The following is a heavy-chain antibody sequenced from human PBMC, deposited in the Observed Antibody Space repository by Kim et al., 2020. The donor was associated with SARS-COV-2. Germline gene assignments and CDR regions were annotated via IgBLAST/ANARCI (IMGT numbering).Heavy chain of an antibody. CDR3: AREGNYGSGATTIDY. Sequence: SETLSLTCTVSGGSISSYYWSWIRQPPGKGLEWIGYIYYSGSTNYNPSLKSRVTISVDTSKNQFSLKLSSVTAADTAVYYCAREGNYGSGATTIDYWGQGTLVTVSS. V-gene: IGHV4-59*01. J-gene: IGHJ4*02. CDR1: GGSISSYY. CDR2: IYYSGST. D-gene: IGHD3-10*01.